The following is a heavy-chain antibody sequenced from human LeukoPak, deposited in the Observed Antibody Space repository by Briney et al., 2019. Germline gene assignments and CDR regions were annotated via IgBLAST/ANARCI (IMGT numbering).Heavy chain of an antibody. D-gene: IGHD3-10*01. CDR1: GGTFSSYA. Sequence: SVKVSCKASGGTFSSYAISWVRQAPGQGLEWMGGIIPIFGTANYAQKFQGRVTITTDESTSTAYMELSSLRSEDTAVYYCARRHEMIRGSSPYYYYYYMDVWGKGTTVTVSS. J-gene: IGHJ6*03. CDR2: IIPIFGTA. CDR3: ARRHEMIRGSSPYYYYYYMDV. V-gene: IGHV1-69*05.